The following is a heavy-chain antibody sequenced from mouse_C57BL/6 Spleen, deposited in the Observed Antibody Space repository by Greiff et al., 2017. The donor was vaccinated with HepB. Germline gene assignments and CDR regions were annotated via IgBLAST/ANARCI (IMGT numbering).Heavy chain of an antibody. Sequence: EVKLQESGPVLVKPGASVKMSCKASGYTFTDYYMNWVKQSHGKSLEWIGVINPYNGGTSYNQKFKGKATLTVDKSSSTAYMELNSLTSEDSAVYYCARRSNYVFAYWGQGTLVTVSA. D-gene: IGHD2-5*01. J-gene: IGHJ3*01. V-gene: IGHV1-19*01. CDR3: ARRSNYVFAY. CDR2: INPYNGGT. CDR1: GYTFTDYY.